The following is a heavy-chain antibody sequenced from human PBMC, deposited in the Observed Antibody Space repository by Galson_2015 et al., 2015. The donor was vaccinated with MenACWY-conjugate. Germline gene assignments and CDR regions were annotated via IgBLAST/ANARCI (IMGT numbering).Heavy chain of an antibody. CDR1: GGTFSSYA. CDR2: IIPIFGTA. CDR3: ARGVYCSGGSCYDWVRGYYYYRDG. J-gene: IGHJ6*03. Sequence: SVKVSCKASGGTFSSYAISWVRQAPGQGLEWMGGIIPIFGTANYAQKFQGRVTITADKSTSTAYMELSSLRSEDTAVYYCARGVYCSGGSCYDWVRGYYYYRDGWGKGTTVTVSS. V-gene: IGHV1-69*06. D-gene: IGHD2-15*01.